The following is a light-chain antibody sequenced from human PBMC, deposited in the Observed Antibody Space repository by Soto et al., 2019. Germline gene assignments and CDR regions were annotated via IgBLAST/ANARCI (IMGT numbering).Light chain of an antibody. V-gene: IGKV1-9*01. CDR1: QGIRSY. Sequence: SASLGDRVAITCRASQGIRSYLAWYQQKPGEAPKLLISIASILQSGVPSRFSGSGSGTDFVLTISSLQPEDSATYYCQQLDSMPITFGQGTRLEIK. CDR3: QQLDSMPIT. CDR2: IAS. J-gene: IGKJ5*01.